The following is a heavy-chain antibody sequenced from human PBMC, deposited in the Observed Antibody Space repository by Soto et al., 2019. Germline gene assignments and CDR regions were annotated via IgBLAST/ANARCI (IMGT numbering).Heavy chain of an antibody. D-gene: IGHD3-10*01. CDR1: GYIFTNYD. Sequence: QVQLVQSETEVKKPGASVKVSCKASGYIFTNYDITWVRQAPGQGLEWMGWVSGYTGNTKYAQKFQDRVTMTTDTSTSTVYMELRSLRSDDTAVYYCVRFGSAPYYYYGVDVW. J-gene: IGHJ6*01. CDR2: VSGYTGNT. V-gene: IGHV1-18*01. CDR3: VRFGSAPYYYYGVDV.